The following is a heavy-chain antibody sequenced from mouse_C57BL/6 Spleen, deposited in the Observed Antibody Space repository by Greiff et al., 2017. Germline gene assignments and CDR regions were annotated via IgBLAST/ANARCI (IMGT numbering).Heavy chain of an antibody. CDR3: ARSVGNYFLDY. Sequence: VQLQQPGAELVKPGASVKLSCKASGYTFTSYWMNWVNQRPGQGLEWIGVINPSYSYTNYNQKFTGKATLTVDKSSSKAYMQLSSRTSEDSAVYYCARSVGNYFLDYWGQGTSVTVSS. D-gene: IGHD2-1*01. J-gene: IGHJ4*01. V-gene: IGHV1-69*02. CDR1: GYTFTSYW. CDR2: INPSYSYT.